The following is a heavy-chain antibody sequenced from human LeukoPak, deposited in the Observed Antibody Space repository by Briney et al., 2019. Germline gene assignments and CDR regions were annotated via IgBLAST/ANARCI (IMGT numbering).Heavy chain of an antibody. V-gene: IGHV1-24*01. CDR3: AKHANSGVVVAASIGMDV. D-gene: IGHD2-15*01. CDR2: FDPEDGET. J-gene: IGHJ6*03. Sequence: GASVKVSCKVSGYTLTELSMHWVRQAPGKGLEWMGGFDPEDGETIYAQKFQGRVTMTEDTSTDTAYMELSSLRSEDTAVYYCAKHANSGVVVAASIGMDVWGKGTTVTVSS. CDR1: GYTLTELS.